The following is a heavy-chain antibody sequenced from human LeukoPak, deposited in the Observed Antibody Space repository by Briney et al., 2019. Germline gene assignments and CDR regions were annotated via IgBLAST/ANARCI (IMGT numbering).Heavy chain of an antibody. Sequence: GGSLRLSCAASGFTFSSYGMHWVRQAPGKGLEWVAVISCDGSNKYYADSVKGRFTISRDNARNTLYLQMNSLRVEDTAIYYCARDRAESNWTNHTLFDSWGQGTPVTVSS. CDR1: GFTFSSYG. CDR3: ARDRAESNWTNHTLFDS. CDR2: ISCDGSNK. D-gene: IGHD1/OR15-1a*01. J-gene: IGHJ4*02. V-gene: IGHV3-30*03.